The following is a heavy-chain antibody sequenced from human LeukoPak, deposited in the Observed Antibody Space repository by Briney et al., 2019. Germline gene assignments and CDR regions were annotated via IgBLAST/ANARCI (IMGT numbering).Heavy chain of an antibody. CDR3: ARDLYGDYLLNYYYYYMDV. CDR1: GYTFTSYG. J-gene: IGHJ6*03. CDR2: ISAYNGNI. V-gene: IGHV1-18*01. Sequence: ASVKVSCKASGYTFTSYGISWVRQAPGQGLEWMGWISAYNGNINYAQKLQGRVTMTTDTSTSTAYMELRSLRSDDTAVYYCARDLYGDYLLNYYYYYMDVWGKGTTVTVSS. D-gene: IGHD4-17*01.